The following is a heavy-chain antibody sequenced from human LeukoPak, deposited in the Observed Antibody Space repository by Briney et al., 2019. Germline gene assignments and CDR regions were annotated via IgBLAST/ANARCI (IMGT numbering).Heavy chain of an antibody. V-gene: IGHV3-23*01. D-gene: IGHD2-21*01. CDR1: GFPFSNYF. CDR3: AKAVALGFDY. J-gene: IGHJ4*02. Sequence: GGSLRLSCAASGFPFSNYFINWVRQAPGKGLEWVSAITYSGGSTYYADSVKGRFTISRDNSKNTLYLQMNSLRAEDTAVYYCAKAVALGFDYWGQGTLVTVSS. CDR2: ITYSGGST.